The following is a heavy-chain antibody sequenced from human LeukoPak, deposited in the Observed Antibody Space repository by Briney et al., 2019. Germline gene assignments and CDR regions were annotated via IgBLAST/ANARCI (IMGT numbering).Heavy chain of an antibody. CDR1: GYTFTSHD. Sequence: GASVKVSCKASGYTFTSHDVNWVRQATGQGLEWMGWMNPNSGNTGYAQKFQGRVTITRNTSISTAYMELSSLRSEDTAVYYCARGSAYSNYGAYYYYYMDVWGKGTTVTVSS. V-gene: IGHV1-8*01. CDR2: MNPNSGNT. D-gene: IGHD4-11*01. CDR3: ARGSAYSNYGAYYYYYMDV. J-gene: IGHJ6*03.